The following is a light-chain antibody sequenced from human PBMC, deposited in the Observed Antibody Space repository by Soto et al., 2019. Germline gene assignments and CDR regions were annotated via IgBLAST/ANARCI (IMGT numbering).Light chain of an antibody. CDR1: QGISSW. CDR2: AAS. J-gene: IGKJ4*01. CDR3: QQSDTFPLT. V-gene: IGKV1D-12*01. Sequence: DIPMTQSPSSVSASVGDRVTITCRASQGISSWVVWYQQKPGKAPSLLIYAASTLQSGVPSRFSGSGSGTDFTLTISSLQPEDFATYYCQQSDTFPLTFGGGTKVEIK.